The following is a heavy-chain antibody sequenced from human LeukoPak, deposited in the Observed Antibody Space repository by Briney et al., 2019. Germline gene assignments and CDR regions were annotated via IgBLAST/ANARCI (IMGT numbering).Heavy chain of an antibody. J-gene: IGHJ5*02. CDR3: ALRPKAGLNWFDP. CDR2: IYWYDDK. Sequence: SGPTLLNPTQTLTLTCTFSGFSLTTTGLGVGWIRQPPGEAVEWAAIIYWYDDKRYSPFLKTRLTITKHTSKNQLVLTKPTMDPVDTATYYCALRPKAGLNWFDPWGQGTLVTVSS. CDR1: GFSLTTTGLG. V-gene: IGHV2-5*01.